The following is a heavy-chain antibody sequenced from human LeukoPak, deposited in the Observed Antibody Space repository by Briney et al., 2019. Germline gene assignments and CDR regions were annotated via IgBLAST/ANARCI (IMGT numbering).Heavy chain of an antibody. V-gene: IGHV3-64*01. J-gene: IGHJ4*02. Sequence: GGSLRLSCATAGFTFSAFSMYWVRQAPGKGLEYVAGISYSGGSIEYSNSVKGRFTISRDESKNTLSLQMGSLRADDMAVYYCARRALHAGGYRGYHFDYWGQGTLVTVSS. D-gene: IGHD5-12*01. CDR3: ARRALHAGGYRGYHFDY. CDR2: ISYSGGSI. CDR1: GFTFSAFS.